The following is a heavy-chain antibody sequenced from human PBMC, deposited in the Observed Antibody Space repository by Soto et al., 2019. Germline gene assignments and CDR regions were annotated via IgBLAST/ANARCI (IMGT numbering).Heavy chain of an antibody. CDR1: GGSISSGGYY. V-gene: IGHV4-61*08. CDR3: ARLVWSYGTWFDP. D-gene: IGHD5-18*01. J-gene: IGHJ5*02. CDR2: IYYSGST. Sequence: PSETLSLTCAVSGGSISSGGYYWSWIRQPPGKGLEWIGYIYYSGSTNYNPSLKSRVTISVDTSKNQFSLKLSSVTAADTAVYYCARLVWSYGTWFDPWGQGTLVTVS.